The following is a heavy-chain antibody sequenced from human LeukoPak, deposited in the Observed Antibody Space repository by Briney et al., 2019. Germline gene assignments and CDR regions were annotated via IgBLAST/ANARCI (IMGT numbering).Heavy chain of an antibody. D-gene: IGHD5-12*01. V-gene: IGHV3-9*01. CDR1: GFTFDDYA. CDR2: ISWNSGSI. Sequence: GGPLRLSCAASGFTFDDYAMHWVRQAPGKGLEWVPGISWNSGSIGYADSVKGRFTISRDNAKNSLYLQMNSLRAEDTALYYCAKDKWLRSRYYYYGMDVWGQGTTVTVSS. J-gene: IGHJ6*02. CDR3: AKDKWLRSRYYYYGMDV.